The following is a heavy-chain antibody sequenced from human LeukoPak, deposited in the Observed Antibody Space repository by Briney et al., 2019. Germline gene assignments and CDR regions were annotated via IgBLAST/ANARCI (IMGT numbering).Heavy chain of an antibody. CDR3: ARGGYSYPYYFDY. CDR1: GYSISSGYY. J-gene: IGHJ4*02. D-gene: IGHD5-18*01. V-gene: IGHV4-38-2*02. Sequence: PSETLSLTCTVSGYSISSGYYWGWIRQPPRKGLEWIGNIYPTGSTYYNPSLKSRVTISVDTSKNQFSLKVSSVTAADTAVYYCARGGYSYPYYFDYWGQGTLVTVSS. CDR2: IYPTGST.